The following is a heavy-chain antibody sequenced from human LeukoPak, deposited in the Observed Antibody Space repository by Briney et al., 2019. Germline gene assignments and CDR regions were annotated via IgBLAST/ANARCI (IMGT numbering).Heavy chain of an antibody. CDR2: MSNDGNNK. CDR3: AKDFGCDGDCYWFGAFDI. D-gene: IGHD2-21*02. V-gene: IGHV3-30*18. J-gene: IGHJ3*02. CDR1: GYTFTSYG. Sequence: SCKASGYTFTSYGISWVRQAPGKGLEWVAVMSNDGNNKYYADSVKGRFTISRDDSKNTLYLQMNSLRAEDTAVYYCAKDFGCDGDCYWFGAFDIWGHGTMVTVSS.